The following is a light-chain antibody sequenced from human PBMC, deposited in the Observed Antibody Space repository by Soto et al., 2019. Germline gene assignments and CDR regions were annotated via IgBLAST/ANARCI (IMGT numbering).Light chain of an antibody. V-gene: IGLV2-8*01. J-gene: IGLJ1*01. CDR1: SSDIGGNNF. Sequence: QSALTQPPSPSGSPGKSVAISCTGTSSDIGGNNFVSWYKQHPGKAPRLMIYEATKRPSGVPDRFFGSKSGNTATLIVSGLQTEDEADYYCSSHGGSNNPFVFGTGTKLTVL. CDR3: SSHGGSNNPFV. CDR2: EAT.